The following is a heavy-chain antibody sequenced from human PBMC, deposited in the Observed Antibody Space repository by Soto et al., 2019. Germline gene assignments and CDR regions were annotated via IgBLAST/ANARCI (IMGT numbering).Heavy chain of an antibody. CDR2: IIPIFGTA. D-gene: IGHD3-10*01. V-gene: IGHV1-69*01. CDR1: GGTFSSYA. J-gene: IGHJ6*02. Sequence: QVQLVQSGAEVKKPGSSVNVSCKASGGTFSSYAISWVRQAPGQGLEWMGGIIPIFGTANYAKKFQGRVTITADESTSTAYMARSSLRSEDTALDYWASVLSDYGSGEDGHYYVMDVWGQGTTVTFSS. CDR3: ASVLSDYGSGEDGHYYVMDV.